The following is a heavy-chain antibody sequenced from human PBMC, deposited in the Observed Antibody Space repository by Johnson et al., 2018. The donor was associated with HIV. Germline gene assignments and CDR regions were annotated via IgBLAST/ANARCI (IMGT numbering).Heavy chain of an antibody. CDR2: IWYDGSNK. J-gene: IGHJ3*02. CDR1: GFTFSSYA. V-gene: IGHV3-33*06. D-gene: IGHD6-13*01. Sequence: QMQLVESGGGVVQPGRSLRLSCAASGFTFSSYAMNWVRQAPGTGLEWVAVIWYDGSNKYYADSVKGRSTISRDNAKNTLYLQMTSLRAEDTAVYYCAKDQWSSSWTNDAFDIWGEGTMVTVSS. CDR3: AKDQWSSSWTNDAFDI.